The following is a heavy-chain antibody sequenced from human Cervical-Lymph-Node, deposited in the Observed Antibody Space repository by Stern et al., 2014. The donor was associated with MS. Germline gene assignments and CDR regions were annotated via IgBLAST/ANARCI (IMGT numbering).Heavy chain of an antibody. CDR1: GGSFSGYF. J-gene: IGHJ4*02. CDR2: INHSGST. Sequence: QVQLQQWGAGLLKPSETLSLTCAVYGGSFSGYFWSWIRQPPGKGLEWIGEINHSGSTNYNPSLKSRIIMSVDTTKNQFSLKLLPVTAADTAKYYCASRVETSTYYRDSWGQGMLVSVSS. V-gene: IGHV4-34*01. CDR3: ASRVETSTYYRDS. D-gene: IGHD1-26*01.